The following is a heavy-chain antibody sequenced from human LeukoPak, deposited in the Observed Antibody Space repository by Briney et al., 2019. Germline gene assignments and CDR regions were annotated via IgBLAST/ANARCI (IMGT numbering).Heavy chain of an antibody. D-gene: IGHD3-10*01. CDR1: GGSISSGGYY. V-gene: IGHV4-61*08. CDR2: IYYSGST. Sequence: SQTLSLTCTVSGGSISSGGYYWSWIRQPPGKGLEWIGNIYYSGSTKYNPSLKSRVTISVDTSKNQFSLKLNSVPAADTSVYYCARSITMGYADWFDPWGQGTLVTASS. CDR3: ARSITMGYADWFDP. J-gene: IGHJ5*02.